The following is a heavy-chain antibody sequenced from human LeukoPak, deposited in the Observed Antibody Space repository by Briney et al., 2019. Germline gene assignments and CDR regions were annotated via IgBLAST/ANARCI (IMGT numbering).Heavy chain of an antibody. CDR1: GGSISSSNW. D-gene: IGHD6-13*01. CDR2: IYHSGST. CDR3: ARRGQRGSSRQLDAQSFDY. Sequence: PSETLSLTCAVSGGSISSSNWWSWVRQPPGKGLEWIGEIYHSGSTNYNPSLKSRVTISVDKSKNQFSLKLSSVTAADTAVYYCARRGQRGSSRQLDAQSFDYWGQGTLVTVSS. J-gene: IGHJ4*02. V-gene: IGHV4-4*02.